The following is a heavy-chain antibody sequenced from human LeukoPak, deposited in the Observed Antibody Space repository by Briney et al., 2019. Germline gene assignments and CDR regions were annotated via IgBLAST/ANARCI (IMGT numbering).Heavy chain of an antibody. CDR3: SIDVDGGFDP. CDR1: GFTFSFYT. J-gene: IGHJ5*02. CDR2: ISPNAHST. D-gene: IGHD3-16*01. Sequence: GGSLRLSCAAPGFTFSFYTMHWVRQAPGKGLESVSAISPNAHSTYYLNSVKDRFTISRDDSKRTLYLQMGSFRVEHMAVYYCSIDVDGGFDPWGQGTLVTVSS. V-gene: IGHV3-64*01.